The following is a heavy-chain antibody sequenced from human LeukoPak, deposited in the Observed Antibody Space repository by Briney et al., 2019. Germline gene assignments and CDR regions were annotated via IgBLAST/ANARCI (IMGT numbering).Heavy chain of an antibody. D-gene: IGHD3-10*01. J-gene: IGHJ5*02. CDR1: GGSISSSSGYY. V-gene: IGHV4-39*07. CDR3: ARDQLMYFGESPRWFDP. Sequence: PSETLSLTCTVSGGSISSSSGYYWGWIRQSPGKGLEWIGSIYYSGTTHYNPSLQSRVTISLETSKNQFSLKLKSVTAADTALYFCARDQLMYFGESPRWFDPWGQGTLVTVSS. CDR2: IYYSGTT.